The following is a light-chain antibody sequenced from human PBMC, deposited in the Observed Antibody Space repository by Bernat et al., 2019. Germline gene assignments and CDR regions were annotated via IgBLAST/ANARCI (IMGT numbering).Light chain of an antibody. V-gene: IGLV1-51*02. Sequence: QSVLTQPPSVSAAPGQKVTISCSGSSSNIGNNYVSWYQQLPGTTPKLLIYENNKRPSGIPDRFSGSKSGTSATLGITGLQTGDEAGYYCGTWDSSLSAGEVFGGGTKLTVL. CDR2: ENN. J-gene: IGLJ2*01. CDR3: GTWDSSLSAGEV. CDR1: SSNIGNNY.